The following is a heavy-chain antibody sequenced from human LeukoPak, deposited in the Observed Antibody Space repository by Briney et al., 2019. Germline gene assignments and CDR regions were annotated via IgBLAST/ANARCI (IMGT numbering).Heavy chain of an antibody. D-gene: IGHD2-15*01. J-gene: IGHJ4*02. CDR3: TTLITSAAKTYFDY. V-gene: IGHV1-2*02. CDR1: GGTLSRYA. Sequence: ASVKVSCKASGGTLSRYAISWVRQAPGQGLEWLGWIDPNSGGTNYAQKFQGRVTMTRDTSISTAYMELSSLRSDDTAVYFCTTLITSAAKTYFDYWGQGTVVIVSS. CDR2: IDPNSGGT.